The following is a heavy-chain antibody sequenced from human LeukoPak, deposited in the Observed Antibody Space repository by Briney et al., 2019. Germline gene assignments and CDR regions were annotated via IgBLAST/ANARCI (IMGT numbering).Heavy chain of an antibody. V-gene: IGHV5-51*01. CDR1: GYSFTSYW. CDR3: ARRGYYDFWSGYYKAAFDI. D-gene: IGHD3-3*01. Sequence: GESLKISCKGSGYSFTSYWIGWVRQMPGKGLEWMGIIYPGDSDTRYSPSFQGQVTISADKSISTAYLQWSSLKASDTAMYYCARRGYYDFWSGYYKAAFDIWGQGTMVTVSS. J-gene: IGHJ3*02. CDR2: IYPGDSDT.